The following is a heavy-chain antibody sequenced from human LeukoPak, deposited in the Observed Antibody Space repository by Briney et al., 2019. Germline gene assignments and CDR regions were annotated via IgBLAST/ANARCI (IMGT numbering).Heavy chain of an antibody. J-gene: IGHJ4*02. CDR2: IYHSGST. Sequence: SETLSLTCTVSGGSISSGGYYWSWIRQPPGKGLEWIGYIYHSGSTYYNPSLKSRVTISVDRSKNQFSLKLSSVTAADTAVYYCAVDDFWSGYFHTFDYWGQGTLVTVSS. V-gene: IGHV4-30-2*01. D-gene: IGHD3-3*01. CDR3: AVDDFWSGYFHTFDY. CDR1: GGSISSGGYY.